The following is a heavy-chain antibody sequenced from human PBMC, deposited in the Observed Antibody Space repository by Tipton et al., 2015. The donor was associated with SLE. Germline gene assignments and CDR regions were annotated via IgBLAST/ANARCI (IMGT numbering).Heavy chain of an antibody. J-gene: IGHJ2*01. CDR1: GGSFSGYY. D-gene: IGHD1-14*01. Sequence: TLSLTCAVYGGSFSGYYWSWIRQPPGKGLEWIGEINHSGSTNYNPSLKSRVTISVGTSKNQFSLKLSSVTAADTAMYYCARHSEVGWYFDLWGRGTLVTVSS. CDR3: ARHSEVGWYFDL. V-gene: IGHV4-34*01. CDR2: INHSGST.